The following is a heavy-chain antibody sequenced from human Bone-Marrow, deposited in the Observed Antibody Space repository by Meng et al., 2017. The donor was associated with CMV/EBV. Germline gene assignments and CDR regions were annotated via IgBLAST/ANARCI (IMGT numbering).Heavy chain of an antibody. Sequence: SGCSFYTFAMHWVRQAPGKGLEWVAVISYDGSNEYHTDSVRGRFTVSRDNSKNTMYLQMNSLRSDDTAVYFCAREWNPAAGVRGFDPWGQGTLVTVSS. CDR2: ISYDGSNE. CDR3: AREWNPAAGVRGFDP. J-gene: IGHJ5*02. CDR1: GCSFYTFA. D-gene: IGHD6-13*01. V-gene: IGHV3-30-3*01.